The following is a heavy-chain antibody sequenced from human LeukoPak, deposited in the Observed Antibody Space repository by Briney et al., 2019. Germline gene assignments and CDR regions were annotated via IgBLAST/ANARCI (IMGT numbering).Heavy chain of an antibody. CDR1: GGSISSSSYY. CDR2: IYYSGST. CDR3: AFSWTKTKTLHY. Sequence: PSETLSLTCTVSGGSISSSSYYWGWIRQPPGKGLEWIGSIYYSGSTYYNPSLKSRVTISVDTSKNQFSLKLSSVTAADTAVYYCAFSWTKTKTLHYWGQGTLVTVSS. J-gene: IGHJ4*02. D-gene: IGHD3/OR15-3a*01. V-gene: IGHV4-39*01.